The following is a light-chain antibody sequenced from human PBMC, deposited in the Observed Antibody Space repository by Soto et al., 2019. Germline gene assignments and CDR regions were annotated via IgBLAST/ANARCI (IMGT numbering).Light chain of an antibody. CDR1: SSDIGGYNY. CDR3: CSKTSSITYV. Sequence: QSVLTQPASVSGSPGQSITIPCTGTSSDIGGYNYVSWYQQHPGEAPKLVIYEVSNRPSGVSNRFSGSKSGNTASLTISGLQADDEADYYCCSKTSSITYVFGSGTKVTVL. J-gene: IGLJ1*01. CDR2: EVS. V-gene: IGLV2-14*01.